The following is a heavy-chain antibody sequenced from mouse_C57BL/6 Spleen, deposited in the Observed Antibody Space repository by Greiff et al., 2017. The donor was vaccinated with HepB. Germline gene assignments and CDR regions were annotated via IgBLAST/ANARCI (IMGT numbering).Heavy chain of an antibody. V-gene: IGHV3-6*01. CDR3: ASYDYDGGSLDY. Sequence: EVKLVESGPGLVKPSQSLSLTCSVPGYSITSGYYWNWIRQFPGNKLEWMGYISYDGSNNYNPSLKNRISITRDTSKNQFFLKLNSVTTEDTATYYCASYDYDGGSLDYWGQGTTLTVSS. D-gene: IGHD2-4*01. J-gene: IGHJ2*01. CDR2: ISYDGSN. CDR1: GYSITSGYY.